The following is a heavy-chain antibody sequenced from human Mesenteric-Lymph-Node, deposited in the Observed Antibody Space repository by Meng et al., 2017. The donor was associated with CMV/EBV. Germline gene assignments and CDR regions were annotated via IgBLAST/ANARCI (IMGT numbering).Heavy chain of an antibody. J-gene: IGHJ6*02. D-gene: IGHD2-21*01. CDR2: IKQDVSER. CDR1: GFRLSDYA. Sequence: GGSLRLSCAASGFRLSDYAMHWVRQAPGKGLEWVANIKQDVSERYYVDSVKGRFTISRDNAKNSMYLQMDSLRVEDTAVYYCARQKCGGDCDMDVWGQGTTVTVSS. CDR3: ARQKCGGDCDMDV. V-gene: IGHV3-7*01.